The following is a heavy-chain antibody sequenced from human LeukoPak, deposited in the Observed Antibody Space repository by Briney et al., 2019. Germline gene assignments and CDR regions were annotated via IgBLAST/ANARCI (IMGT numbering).Heavy chain of an antibody. V-gene: IGHV4-38-2*01. Sequence: SETLSLTCAVSGYSISSGYYWGWIRQPPGQGLEWIGSIYHSGSTYYNPSLKSRVTISVDTSKNQFSLKLSSVTAADTAVYYCARHGCSGGSCYSRNGIYYYYYMDVWGKGTTVTVSS. J-gene: IGHJ6*03. D-gene: IGHD2-15*01. CDR3: ARHGCSGGSCYSRNGIYYYYYMDV. CDR2: IYHSGST. CDR1: GYSISSGYY.